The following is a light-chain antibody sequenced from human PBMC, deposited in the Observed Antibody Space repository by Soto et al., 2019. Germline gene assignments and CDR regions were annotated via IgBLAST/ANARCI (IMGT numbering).Light chain of an antibody. J-gene: IGKJ4*01. CDR1: QFVASTY. CDR2: GAS. Sequence: EVVLTQSPGTLSLSPGARATLSCRASQFVASTYLACYQQRPGQAPRLLIYGASSRATGIPDRFSGGGSETDFTLTISRLESEDSAVYYCQQYGISPFTFGGGTKVDIK. CDR3: QQYGISPFT. V-gene: IGKV3-20*01.